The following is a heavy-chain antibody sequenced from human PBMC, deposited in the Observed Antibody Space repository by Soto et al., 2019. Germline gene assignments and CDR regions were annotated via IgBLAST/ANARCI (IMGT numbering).Heavy chain of an antibody. V-gene: IGHV4-59*01. Sequence: SETLSLTCTVSGDSISTYYWSWIRQPPGKGLEWIGYIYYSGSTNYNPSLKSRVAISVDTSKNQFSLKLSSVTAADTAVYYCARAMGRGYCRGGSCSTGTWFDPWGQGTLVTVSS. CDR1: GDSISTYY. CDR3: ARAMGRGYCRGGSCSTGTWFDP. J-gene: IGHJ5*02. D-gene: IGHD2-15*01. CDR2: IYYSGST.